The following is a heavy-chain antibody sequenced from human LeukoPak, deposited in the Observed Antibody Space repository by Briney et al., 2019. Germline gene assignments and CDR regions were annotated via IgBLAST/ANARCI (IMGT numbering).Heavy chain of an antibody. CDR1: GGSISSRGYY. CDR2: IYYSGST. V-gene: IGHV4-39*07. Sequence: SETLSLTCTVSGGSISSRGYYWGWVRQPPGKGLEWTGSIYYSGSTYYNPSLKGRVTISVDTSKNQFSLKLSSVTAADTAVYYCARVAYCSGGSCFSFDYWGQGTLVTVSS. J-gene: IGHJ4*02. D-gene: IGHD2-15*01. CDR3: ARVAYCSGGSCFSFDY.